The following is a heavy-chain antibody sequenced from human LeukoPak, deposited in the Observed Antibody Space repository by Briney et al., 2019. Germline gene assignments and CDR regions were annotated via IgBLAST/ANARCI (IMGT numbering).Heavy chain of an antibody. J-gene: IGHJ4*02. Sequence: PSETLSLTCTVSGGSISSYYWSWIRQPPGKGLEWIGYIYYSGSTNYNPSLKSRVTISVDTSKNQFSLKLSSVTAADTAVYYCARGLHYYDSSGYIDYWGQGTLVTVSS. CDR3: ARGLHYYDSSGYIDY. CDR1: GGSISSYY. V-gene: IGHV4-59*08. D-gene: IGHD3-22*01. CDR2: IYYSGST.